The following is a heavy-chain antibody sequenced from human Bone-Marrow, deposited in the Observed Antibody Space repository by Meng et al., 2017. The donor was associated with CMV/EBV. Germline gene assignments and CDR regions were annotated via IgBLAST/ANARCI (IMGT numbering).Heavy chain of an antibody. CDR2: IYYSGST. CDR1: GGSISSSSYY. Sequence: SETLSLTCTVSGGSISSSSYYWGWIRQPPGKGLEWIGSIYYSGSTYYNPSLKSRVTISVDTSKNQFSLKLSSVTAADTAVYYCARYTFGGVRVYYYGMDVWGEGTTVTASS. CDR3: ARYTFGGVRVYYYGMDV. V-gene: IGHV4-39*07. J-gene: IGHJ6*04. D-gene: IGHD3-16*01.